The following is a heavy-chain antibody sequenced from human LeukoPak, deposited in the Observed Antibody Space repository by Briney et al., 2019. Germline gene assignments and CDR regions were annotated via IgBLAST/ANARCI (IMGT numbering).Heavy chain of an antibody. V-gene: IGHV1-18*01. CDR2: ISAYNGNT. CDR3: ARDRFVVAFDY. J-gene: IGHJ4*02. Sequence: ASVNLSSTASGYTFTNYGIRWVRQAPGQGLEWMGWISAYNGNTKYAQKLQGRVTMTTDTSTSTAYMERSSLRYDDTAVYYCARDRFVVAFDYWGQGTLVTVCS. CDR1: GYTFTNYG. D-gene: IGHD2-15*01.